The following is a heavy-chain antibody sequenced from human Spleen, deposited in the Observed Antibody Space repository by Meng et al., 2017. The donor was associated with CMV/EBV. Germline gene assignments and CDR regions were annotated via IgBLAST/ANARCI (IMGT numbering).Heavy chain of an antibody. D-gene: IGHD4-11*01. CDR2: ISSSSSYI. J-gene: IGHJ4*02. CDR3: VTVGQYRADYYFDY. CDR1: GFTFSSYS. V-gene: IGHV3-21*06. Sequence: GGSLRLSCAASGFTFSSYSMNWVRQAPGKGLEWVSSISSSSSYIYYADSVKGRFTISRDNAKNSLYLQMNSLRAGDTAVYYCVTVGQYRADYYFDYWGQGTLVTVSS.